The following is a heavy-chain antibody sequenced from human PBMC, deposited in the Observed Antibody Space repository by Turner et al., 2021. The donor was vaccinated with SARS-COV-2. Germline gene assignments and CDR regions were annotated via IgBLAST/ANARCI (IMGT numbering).Heavy chain of an antibody. J-gene: IGHJ3*02. D-gene: IGHD3-22*01. CDR2: ISSSSSYI. V-gene: IGHV3-21*01. Sequence: EVQLVESGGGLVKPGGSLRLSCAAPGCTFRSYSMNWVRQAPGKGLEWVSSISSSSSYIYYADSVKGRFTISRDNAKNSLYLQMNSLRAEDTAVYYCARWDNYYDSSGYYPDAFDIWGQGTMVTVSS. CDR1: GCTFRSYS. CDR3: ARWDNYYDSSGYYPDAFDI.